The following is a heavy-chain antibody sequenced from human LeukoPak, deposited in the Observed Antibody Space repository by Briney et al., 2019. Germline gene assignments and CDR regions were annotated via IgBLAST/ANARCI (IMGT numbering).Heavy chain of an antibody. Sequence: GGSLRLSCAASGFTFDDYAMHWVRQAPGKGLEWVSGISWNSGSIGYADSVKGRFTISRDNAKNSLYLQMNSLRAEDTALYYCAKDYGDSPGNYYFDYWGQGTLVTVSS. CDR2: ISWNSGSI. D-gene: IGHD4-17*01. CDR3: AKDYGDSPGNYYFDY. J-gene: IGHJ4*02. CDR1: GFTFDDYA. V-gene: IGHV3-9*01.